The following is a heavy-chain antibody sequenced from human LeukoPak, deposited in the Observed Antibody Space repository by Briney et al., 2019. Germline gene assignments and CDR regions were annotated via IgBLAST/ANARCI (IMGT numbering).Heavy chain of an antibody. Sequence: SETLSLTCTVSGGSISSYYWSWIRRPAGKGLEWSGRIYTSGSTNYNPSLKSRVPISVDKSKNHFSLKLSSVAAADTAVYYCARGEYCSSTSCIFDPWGQGTLVTVSS. J-gene: IGHJ5*02. CDR2: IYTSGST. CDR3: ARGEYCSSTSCIFDP. D-gene: IGHD2-2*01. CDR1: GGSISSYY. V-gene: IGHV4-4*07.